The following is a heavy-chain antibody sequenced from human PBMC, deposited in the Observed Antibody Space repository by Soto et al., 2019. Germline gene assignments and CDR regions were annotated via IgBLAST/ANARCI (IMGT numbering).Heavy chain of an antibody. Sequence: GASVKVSCKASGYTFTSYAMHWVRQAAGQRLEWMGWINAGNGNTKYSQKFQGRVTITRDTSASTAYMELSSLRSEDTAVYYCARDPRELGTRLAFDYWGQGTLVTVSS. J-gene: IGHJ4*02. CDR3: ARDPRELGTRLAFDY. CDR2: INAGNGNT. D-gene: IGHD1-1*01. CDR1: GYTFTSYA. V-gene: IGHV1-3*01.